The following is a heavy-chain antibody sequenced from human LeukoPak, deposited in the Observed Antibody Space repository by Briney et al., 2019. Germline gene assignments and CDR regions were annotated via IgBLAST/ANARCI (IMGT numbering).Heavy chain of an antibody. Sequence: PSETLSLTCAVYGGSFSGYYWSWIRQPPGKGLEWIGEINHSGSTNYNPSLKSRVTIPVDTSKNQFFLKLSSVTAADTAVYYCARVGADGSGFLFDYWGQGTLVTVSS. CDR2: INHSGST. CDR1: GGSFSGYY. V-gene: IGHV4-34*01. D-gene: IGHD3-10*01. J-gene: IGHJ4*02. CDR3: ARVGADGSGFLFDY.